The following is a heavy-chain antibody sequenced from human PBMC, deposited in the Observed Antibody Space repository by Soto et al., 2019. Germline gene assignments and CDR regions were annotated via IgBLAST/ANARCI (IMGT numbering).Heavy chain of an antibody. Sequence: GASVKVSCKASGYTFTSYYMHWVRQAPGQGLEWMGIINPSGGSTSYAQKFQGRVTMTRDTSTSTVYMELSSLRSEDTAVYYCARGNGITMVRGVIIKRKAFDPWGQGTLVTVSS. CDR3: ARGNGITMVRGVIIKRKAFDP. CDR1: GYTFTSYY. D-gene: IGHD3-10*01. V-gene: IGHV1-46*01. J-gene: IGHJ5*02. CDR2: INPSGGST.